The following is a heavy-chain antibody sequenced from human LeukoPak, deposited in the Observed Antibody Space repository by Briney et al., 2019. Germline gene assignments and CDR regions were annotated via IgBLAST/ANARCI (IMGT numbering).Heavy chain of an antibody. Sequence: GGSLRLSCAASQFTFSSHATNWVRQAPGKGLDWVAVMSFDGSHIYYADSVKGRFTISRDNSKNTLFLQMNSLNADDTAVYYCARGGTYYYQYYYMDVWGKGTTVTVSS. CDR1: QFTFSSHA. V-gene: IGHV3-30*01. CDR3: ARGGTYYYQYYYMDV. J-gene: IGHJ6*03. D-gene: IGHD3-16*01. CDR2: MSFDGSHI.